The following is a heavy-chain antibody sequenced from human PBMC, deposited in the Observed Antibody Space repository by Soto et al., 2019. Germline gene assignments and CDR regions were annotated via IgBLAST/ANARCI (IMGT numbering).Heavy chain of an antibody. CDR3: TREKYSGSYFDGLDV. J-gene: IGHJ6*02. D-gene: IGHD5-12*01. Sequence: SQTLSLTCAISGDSVSSTRVAWSWIRQSPSRGLEWLGRTYYRSEWNNDYAVSVRGRIIINPDTSKNQFSLHLNSVTPEDTAVYFGTREKYSGSYFDGLDVSGHGTTVTVSS. V-gene: IGHV6-1*01. CDR2: TYYRSEWNN. CDR1: GDSVSSTRVA.